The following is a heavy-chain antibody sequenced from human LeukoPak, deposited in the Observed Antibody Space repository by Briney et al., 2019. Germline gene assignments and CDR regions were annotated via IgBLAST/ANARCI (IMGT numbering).Heavy chain of an antibody. J-gene: IGHJ4*02. CDR2: IIPFSGTG. CDR1: GGTFNNSA. CDR3: ASEKYYLDSSGYYFEDY. D-gene: IGHD3-22*01. V-gene: IGHV1-69*06. Sequence: ASVKVSCKASGGTFNNSAINWVRQAPGQGLEWMGRIIPFSGTGNYAQKFQGRVTISADKSTSTAYMELSSLRSEDTAVYYCASEKYYLDSSGYYFEDYCGQGTLVTVSS.